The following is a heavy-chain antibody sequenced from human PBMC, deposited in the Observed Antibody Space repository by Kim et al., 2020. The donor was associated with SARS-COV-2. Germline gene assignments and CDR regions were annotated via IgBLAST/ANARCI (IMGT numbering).Heavy chain of an antibody. D-gene: IGHD2-21*01. CDR3: ARDLYVVAPEPYYYGMDV. CDR2: IIPIFGTA. V-gene: IGHV1-69*13. CDR1: GGTFSSYA. Sequence: SVKVSCKASGGTFSSYAISWVRQAPGQGLEWMGGIIPIFGTANYAQKFQGRVTITADESTSTAYMELSSLRSEDTAVYYCARDLYVVAPEPYYYGMDVWGQGTTVTVSS. J-gene: IGHJ6*02.